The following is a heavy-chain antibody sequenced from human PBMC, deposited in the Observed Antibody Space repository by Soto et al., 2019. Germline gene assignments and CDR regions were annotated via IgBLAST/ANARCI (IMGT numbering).Heavy chain of an antibody. CDR1: GGSISSYY. V-gene: IGHV4-59*01. J-gene: IGHJ4*02. Sequence: PSETLSLTCTVSGGSISSYYWSWIRQPPGKGLEWIGYIYYSGSTNYNPSLKSRVTISVDTSKNQFSLKLSSVTAADTAVYYCARDRGGYYTGFDYWGQGTLVTVSS. D-gene: IGHD3-10*01. CDR3: ARDRGGYYTGFDY. CDR2: IYYSGST.